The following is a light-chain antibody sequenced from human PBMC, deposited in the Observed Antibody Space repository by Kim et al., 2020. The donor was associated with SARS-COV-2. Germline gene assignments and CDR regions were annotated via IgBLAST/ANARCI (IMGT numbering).Light chain of an antibody. V-gene: IGLV2-18*02. CDR1: SGDIGTYDR. CDR2: EVS. CDR3: CSYTTRGTWA. Sequence: QSALTQPPSVSGSPGQSVTISCTGTSGDIGTYDRVSWYQQPPGTAPKLMIYEVSNRPSGVPGRFSGSKSGHTASLTISGLQTEDEANYYCCSYTTRGTWAFGGGTQLTVL. J-gene: IGLJ3*02.